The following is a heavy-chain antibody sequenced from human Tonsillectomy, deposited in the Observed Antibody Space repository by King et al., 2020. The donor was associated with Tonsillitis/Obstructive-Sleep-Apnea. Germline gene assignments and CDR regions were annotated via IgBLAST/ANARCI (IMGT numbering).Heavy chain of an antibody. CDR3: AREYPDYYDDSSFHPYYLDY. V-gene: IGHV4-39*02. Sequence: QLQESGPGLVKPSETLSLTCTVSGGSISSSSYYWGWIRQPPGKGLEWIGSMFYSGSSFYNPSLRSRVTISVDTSKNQFSLRLSSVTAADTAVYYCAREYPDYYDDSSFHPYYLDYWGQGTLVTVSS. CDR2: MFYSGSS. D-gene: IGHD3-22*01. CDR1: GGSISSSSYY. J-gene: IGHJ4*02.